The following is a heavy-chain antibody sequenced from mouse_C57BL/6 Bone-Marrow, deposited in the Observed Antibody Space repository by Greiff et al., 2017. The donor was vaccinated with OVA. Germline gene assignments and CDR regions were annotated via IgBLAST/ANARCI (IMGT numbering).Heavy chain of an antibody. CDR2: INPNNGGT. J-gene: IGHJ2*01. Sequence: VQLQQSGPELVKPGASVKMSCKASGYTFTDYNMHWVKQSHGKSLEWIGYINPNNGGTSYNQKFKGKATLTVNKSSSTAYMELRSLTSEDSAVYYCARRGGVTTWYFDYWGQGTTLTVSS. CDR3: ARRGGVTTWYFDY. D-gene: IGHD2-12*01. V-gene: IGHV1-22*01. CDR1: GYTFTDYN.